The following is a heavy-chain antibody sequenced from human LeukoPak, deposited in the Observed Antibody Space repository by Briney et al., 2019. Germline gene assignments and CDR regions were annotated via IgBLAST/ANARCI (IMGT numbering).Heavy chain of an antibody. CDR3: ASSTVKYYYYYYMDV. D-gene: IGHD4-17*01. CDR2: INHSGST. J-gene: IGHJ6*03. Sequence: PSETLSLTCAVYGGSFSGYYWSWIRHPPGRGLEWIGEINHSGSTNYNPSLKSRVTISVDTSKNQFSLKLSSVTAADTAVYYCASSTVKYYYYYYMDVWGKGTTVTVSS. CDR1: GGSFSGYY. V-gene: IGHV4-34*01.